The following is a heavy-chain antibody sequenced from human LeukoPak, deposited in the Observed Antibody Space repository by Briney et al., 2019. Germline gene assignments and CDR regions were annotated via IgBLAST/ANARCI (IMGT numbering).Heavy chain of an antibody. CDR3: AREDLIVVVSAFDL. V-gene: IGHV1-2*02. CDR2: INPNTGGT. Sequence: ASVKVSCKASGYTIGDYYLHLERQAPGQGLEWMGWINPNTGGTNYAQKFQGRVTMTGDTSISTAYMILSGLTSDDTAVYYCAREDLIVVVSAFDLWGQGTLVTVSS. J-gene: IGHJ4*02. D-gene: IGHD2-21*02. CDR1: GYTIGDYY.